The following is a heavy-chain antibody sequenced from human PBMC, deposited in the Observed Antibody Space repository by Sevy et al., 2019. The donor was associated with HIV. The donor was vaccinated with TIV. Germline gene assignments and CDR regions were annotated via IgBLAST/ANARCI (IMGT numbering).Heavy chain of an antibody. CDR3: AKPNWNFRADWFDT. V-gene: IGHV3-23*01. CDR1: GLTSGAFA. CDR2: ISGSGGLT. D-gene: IGHD1-7*01. Sequence: GGSLRLSCKVTGLTSGAFAMSWVRQTPGKGLEWISSISGSGGLTHYADSVKGRFTISGDKSKGTVDLEMNSLRGDDTAVYYCAKPNWNFRADWFDTWGQGTLVTVSS. J-gene: IGHJ5*02.